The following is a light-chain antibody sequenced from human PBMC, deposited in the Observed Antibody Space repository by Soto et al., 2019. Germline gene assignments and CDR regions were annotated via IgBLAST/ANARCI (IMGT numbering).Light chain of an antibody. J-gene: IGLJ2*01. CDR1: TGAVTSGHY. CDR2: DTS. V-gene: IGLV7-46*01. CDR3: LLSYSGARRV. Sequence: QAVVTQEPSLTVSPGGTVTLTCGSSTGAVTSGHYPFWFQQKPGQAPRTLIYDTSNKHSWTPARFSGSLLGGKAALTLSGAQPEDESEYSCLLSYSGARRVFGGGTKVTVL.